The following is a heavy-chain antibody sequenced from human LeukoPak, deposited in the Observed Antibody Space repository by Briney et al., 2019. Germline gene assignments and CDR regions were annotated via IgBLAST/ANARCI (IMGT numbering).Heavy chain of an antibody. CDR3: AAGVVVATPYHYGMDV. CDR2: IVVGSGNT. J-gene: IGHJ6*04. CDR1: GFTFTSSA. Sequence: SVKVSCKASGFTFTSSAVQWVRQARGQRLEWIGWIVVGSGNTNYAQKFQERVTITRDMSTSTAYMELSSLRSEDTAVYYCAAGVVVATPYHYGMDVWGKGTTVTVSS. V-gene: IGHV1-58*01. D-gene: IGHD2-15*01.